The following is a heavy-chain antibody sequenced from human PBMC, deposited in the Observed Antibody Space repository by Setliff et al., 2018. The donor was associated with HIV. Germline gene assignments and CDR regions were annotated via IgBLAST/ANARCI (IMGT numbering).Heavy chain of an antibody. CDR1: GFTFSDYA. CDR2: ISLSGDST. CDR3: AKMGQTAPGTNFFDY. V-gene: IGHV3-23*01. D-gene: IGHD3-16*01. J-gene: IGHJ4*02. Sequence: GESLNISCAASGFTFSDYAMSWVRQAPGKGLEWVSTISLSGDSTKYSDSVQGRFTISRDNSKNTLFLQMNSLRAEDTAIYYCAKMGQTAPGTNFFDYWGQGTLVTVSS.